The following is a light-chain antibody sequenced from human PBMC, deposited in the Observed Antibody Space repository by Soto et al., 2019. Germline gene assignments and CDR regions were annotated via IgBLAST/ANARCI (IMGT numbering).Light chain of an antibody. CDR3: QQSYSTPPYT. CDR2: AAS. CDR1: QSISSY. J-gene: IGKJ2*01. Sequence: DIQMTQSPSSLSASVGDRVTITCRASQSISSYLHWYQQKPGKAPKLLIYAASSLQSGVPSRFTGSGSGTDFTLTISSLQPEDFATYYCQQSYSTPPYTFGQGTKLDMK. V-gene: IGKV1-39*01.